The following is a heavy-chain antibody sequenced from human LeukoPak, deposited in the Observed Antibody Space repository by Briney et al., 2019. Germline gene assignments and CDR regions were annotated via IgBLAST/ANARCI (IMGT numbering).Heavy chain of an antibody. D-gene: IGHD3-3*01. V-gene: IGHV1-69*05. CDR1: GGTFSSYA. CDR2: IIPIFGTA. J-gene: IGHJ4*02. CDR3: ARGGDFWSGPEFDY. Sequence: SVKVSCKASGGTFSSYAISWVRQAPGQGLEWMGGIIPIFGTANYAQKFQGRVTITTDESTSTAYMELSSLRSEDTAVYYCARGGDFWSGPEFDYWGKGTLVTVSS.